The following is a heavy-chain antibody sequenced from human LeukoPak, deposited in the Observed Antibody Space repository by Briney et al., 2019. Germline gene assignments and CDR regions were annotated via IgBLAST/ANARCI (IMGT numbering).Heavy chain of an antibody. CDR1: GGSISSYY. J-gene: IGHJ6*03. CDR3: ARGYYYYYMDV. Sequence: SETLSLTCTVSGGSISSYYGSWIRQPPGKGLEWIGYIYYSGSTNYNPSLKSRVTISVDTSKNQFSLKLSSVTAADTAVYYWARGYYYYYMDVWGKGTTVTVSS. V-gene: IGHV4-59*01. CDR2: IYYSGST.